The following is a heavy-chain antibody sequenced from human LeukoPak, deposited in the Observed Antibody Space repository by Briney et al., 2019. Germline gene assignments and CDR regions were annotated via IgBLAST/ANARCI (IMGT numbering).Heavy chain of an antibody. J-gene: IGHJ6*02. Sequence: QSGGSLRLSCAASGFTFSDYWMHWVRQTPGKGLVWVSRISYDGGGTNYADSVKGRFTISRDNAKNSLYLQMSNLRAEDTAVYFCARGGGLDVWGQGATVTVSS. CDR2: ISYDGGGT. V-gene: IGHV3-74*01. CDR1: GFTFSDYW. CDR3: ARGGGLDV. D-gene: IGHD3-16*01.